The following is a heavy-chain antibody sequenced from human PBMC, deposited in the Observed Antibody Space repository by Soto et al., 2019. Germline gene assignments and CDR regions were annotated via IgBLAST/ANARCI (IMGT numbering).Heavy chain of an antibody. V-gene: IGHV4-59*08. CDR3: ARYYDFWSGYVYYMAV. D-gene: IGHD3-3*01. Sequence: PSETLSLTCTVSGGSISSYYWSWIRQPPGKGLEWIGYIYYSGSTNYNPSLKSRVTISVDTSKNQFSLKLSSVTAADTAVYYCARYYDFWSGYVYYMAVWGKGTTVTVSS. CDR1: GGSISSYY. CDR2: IYYSGST. J-gene: IGHJ6*03.